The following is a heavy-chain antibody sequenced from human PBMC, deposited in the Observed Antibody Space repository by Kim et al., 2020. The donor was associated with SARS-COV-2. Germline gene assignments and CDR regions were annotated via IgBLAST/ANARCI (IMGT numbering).Heavy chain of an antibody. CDR1: GFTFDDYA. D-gene: IGHD3-22*01. CDR2: ISWNSGSI. J-gene: IGHJ3*02. CDR3: AKEGVPEYYDLCFDI. Sequence: GGSLRLSCAASGFTFDDYAMHLVRQAPGKGLEWVSGISWNSGSIGYADSVKGRFTISRDNAKNSLYLQMNSLRAEDTALYYCAKEGVPEYYDLCFDIWGQGTMVTVSS. V-gene: IGHV3-9*01.